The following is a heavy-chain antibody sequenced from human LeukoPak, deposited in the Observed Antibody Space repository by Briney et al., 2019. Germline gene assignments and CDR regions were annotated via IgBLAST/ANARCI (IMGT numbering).Heavy chain of an antibody. CDR1: GGTFSSYA. CDR2: IIPIFGTA. J-gene: IGHJ6*03. Sequence: ASVKVSCKASGGTFSSYAISWVRQAPGQGLEWMGGIIPIFGTANYAQKFQGRVTMTEDTSTDTAYMELSSLRSEDTAVYYCATGVKEVYYYMDVWGKGTTVTVSS. CDR3: ATGVKEVYYYMDV. V-gene: IGHV1-69*06.